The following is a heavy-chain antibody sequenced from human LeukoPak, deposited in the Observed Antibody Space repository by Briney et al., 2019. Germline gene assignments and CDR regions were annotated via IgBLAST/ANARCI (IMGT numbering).Heavy chain of an antibody. D-gene: IGHD6-13*01. Sequence: SVKVSCKASGGTFSSYAISWVRQAPGQGLEWMGGIIPIFGTANYAQKLQGRVTMTTDTSTSTAYMELRSLRSDDTAVYYCARGIADFDYWGQGTLVTVSS. J-gene: IGHJ4*02. CDR2: IIPIFGTA. CDR1: GGTFSSYA. V-gene: IGHV1-69*05. CDR3: ARGIADFDY.